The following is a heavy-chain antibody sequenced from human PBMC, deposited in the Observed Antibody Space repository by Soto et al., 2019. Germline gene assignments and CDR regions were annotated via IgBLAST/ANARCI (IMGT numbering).Heavy chain of an antibody. CDR2: INAGNGNT. CDR1: GYTFTSYA. CDR3: ARGRRITMIVVVIDY. D-gene: IGHD3-22*01. V-gene: IGHV1-3*01. J-gene: IGHJ4*02. Sequence: GPSVKVSCKASGYTFTSYAMHWVRQAPGQRLEWMGWINAGNGNTKYSQKFQGRVTITRDTSASTAYMELSSLRSEDTAVYYCARGRRITMIVVVIDYWGQGTLVTVSS.